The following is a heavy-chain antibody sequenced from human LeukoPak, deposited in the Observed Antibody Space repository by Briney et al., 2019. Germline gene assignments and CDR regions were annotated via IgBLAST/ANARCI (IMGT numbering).Heavy chain of an antibody. J-gene: IGHJ3*02. V-gene: IGHV1-18*01. Sequence: ASVKVSCKASGYTFSNYGISWVRQAPGQGLEWMGWISVYNGNTNYAQKVQGRVTMTTDTSTNTAYTELRSLRSDDTAVYYCARDRRYFDWLLSIRDAFDIWGQGTMVTVSS. CDR2: ISVYNGNT. D-gene: IGHD3-9*01. CDR1: GYTFSNYG. CDR3: ARDRRYFDWLLSIRDAFDI.